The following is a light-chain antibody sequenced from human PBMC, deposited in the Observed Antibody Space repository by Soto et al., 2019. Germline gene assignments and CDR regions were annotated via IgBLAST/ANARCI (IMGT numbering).Light chain of an antibody. CDR3: QQTNTFLPLT. V-gene: IGKV1-12*01. Sequence: IQMTQSPSSVSASVGDRVTITCRASQGISNWLAWYQQQPGKAPKLLIYGASSLQSGVPSRFSGGGSGTHFTLIISSLQPEGFATYYCQQTNTFLPLTFGGGTKVEI. CDR2: GAS. CDR1: QGISNW. J-gene: IGKJ4*01.